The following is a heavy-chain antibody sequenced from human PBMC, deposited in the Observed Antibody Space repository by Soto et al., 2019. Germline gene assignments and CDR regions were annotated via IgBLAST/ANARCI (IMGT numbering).Heavy chain of an antibody. V-gene: IGHV1-2*04. D-gene: IGHD6-13*01. CDR2: INPNSGGT. Sequence: ASVKVSCKASGYTFTGYYMHWVRQAPGQGLEWMGWINPNSGGTNYAQKFQGWVTMTRDTSISTAYMELSRLRSDDTAVYYCARDRRYSSSWSYNYYYYGMDVWGQGTTVTV. CDR3: ARDRRYSSSWSYNYYYYGMDV. CDR1: GYTFTGYY. J-gene: IGHJ6*02.